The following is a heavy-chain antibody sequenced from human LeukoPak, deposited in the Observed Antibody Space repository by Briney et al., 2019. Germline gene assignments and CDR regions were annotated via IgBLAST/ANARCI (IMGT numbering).Heavy chain of an antibody. CDR2: IYTSGST. D-gene: IGHD2/OR15-2a*01. CDR1: GGSISSGSYY. J-gene: IGHJ5*02. Sequence: PSQTLSLTCTVSGGSISSGSYYWSWIRQPAGKGLEWIGRIYTSGSTNYNPSLKSRVTISVDTSKNQFSLKLSSVTAADTAVYYCAREGLLSGWFDPWGQGTLVTVSS. V-gene: IGHV4-61*02. CDR3: AREGLLSGWFDP.